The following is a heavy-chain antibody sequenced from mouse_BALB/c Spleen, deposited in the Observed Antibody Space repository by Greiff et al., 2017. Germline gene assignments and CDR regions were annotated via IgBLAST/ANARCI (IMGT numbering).Heavy chain of an antibody. CDR1: GYTFSSYW. D-gene: IGHD6-2*01. CDR2: ILPGSGST. J-gene: IGHJ4*01. Sequence: LVESGAELMKPGASVKISCKATGYTFSSYWIEWVKQRPGHGLEWIGEILPGSGSTNYNEKFKGKATFTADTSSNTAYMQLSSLTSEDSAVYYCARRLRYYAMDYWGQGTSVTVSS. CDR3: ARRLRYYAMDY. V-gene: IGHV1-9*01.